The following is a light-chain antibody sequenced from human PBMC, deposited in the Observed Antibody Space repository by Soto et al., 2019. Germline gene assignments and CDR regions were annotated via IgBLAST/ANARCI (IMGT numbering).Light chain of an antibody. CDR3: SSYTSSTFYV. CDR2: EVS. V-gene: IGLV2-14*01. J-gene: IGLJ1*01. Sequence: QSVLTQPASVSGSPGQSITISCTGTSSDVGGYNYVSWYQQHPGKAPKLMIYEVSNRPSGVSNRSSGSKSGNTASLTISGLXAEDEADYYCSSYTSSTFYVFGTGTKV. CDR1: SSDVGGYNY.